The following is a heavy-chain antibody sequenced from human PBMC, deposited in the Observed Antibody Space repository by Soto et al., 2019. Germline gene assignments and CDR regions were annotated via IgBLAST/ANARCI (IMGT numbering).Heavy chain of an antibody. CDR3: ASSVAGTLNY. J-gene: IGHJ4*02. Sequence: SETLSLTCAVSGYSISLGYYWGWIRQPPGKGLEWIGSIYHSGNTYYNPSLKSRVSISLDTSRNHFSLELSSVTAADTAVYYCASSVAGTLNYWGQGTLVTVSS. CDR1: GYSISLGYY. V-gene: IGHV4-38-2*01. D-gene: IGHD6-19*01. CDR2: IYHSGNT.